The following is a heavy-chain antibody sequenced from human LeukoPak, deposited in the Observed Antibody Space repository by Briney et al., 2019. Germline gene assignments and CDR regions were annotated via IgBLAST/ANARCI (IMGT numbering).Heavy chain of an antibody. Sequence: PGGSLRLSCAASGFTFSSYAMSWVRQAPGKGLEWVSAISGSGGSTYYADSVKGRFTISRDDSKNTLYLQMNSLRAEDTAVYYCAKDLGELSCFDYWGQGTLVTVSS. J-gene: IGHJ4*02. V-gene: IGHV3-23*01. CDR3: AKDLGELSCFDY. CDR1: GFTFSSYA. CDR2: ISGSGGST. D-gene: IGHD3-16*02.